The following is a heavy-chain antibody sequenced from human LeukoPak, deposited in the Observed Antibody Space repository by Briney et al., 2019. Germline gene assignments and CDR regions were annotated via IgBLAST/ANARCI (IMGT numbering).Heavy chain of an antibody. CDR2: ISGSGTST. CDR1: GFTFSNYE. V-gene: IGHV3-23*01. Sequence: GGSLRLSCAASGFTFSNYEMNWVRQAPGKGLEWVSIISGSGTSTDYADSVKGRFTISRDNSKNTLYLQMNSLRAEDTAVYYCAKSFGPVIAAAGSGADWGQGTLVTVSS. J-gene: IGHJ4*02. CDR3: AKSFGPVIAAAGSGAD. D-gene: IGHD6-13*01.